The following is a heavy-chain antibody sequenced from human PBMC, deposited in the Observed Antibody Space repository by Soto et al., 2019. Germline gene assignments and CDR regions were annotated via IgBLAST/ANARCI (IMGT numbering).Heavy chain of an antibody. CDR1: GFTFSDYA. CDR2: ISSDGNRK. Sequence: QVQLVGSAGGVVQPGGSLRISCSASGFTFSDYAMQWVRQAPGKGLEWVAGISSDGNRKYYATSVKGRFAISKDKSMGTLFLQMDSLGTDDTAVYYCTKVETSGRGPPFSCDIWGQGTMVTVSS. J-gene: IGHJ3*02. CDR3: TKVETSGRGPPFSCDI. V-gene: IGHV3-30*18. D-gene: IGHD6-19*01.